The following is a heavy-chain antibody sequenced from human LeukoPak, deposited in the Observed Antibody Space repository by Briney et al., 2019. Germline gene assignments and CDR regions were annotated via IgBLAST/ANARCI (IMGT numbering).Heavy chain of an antibody. CDR3: AKGGYIGYNGLFDV. Sequence: GGSLRLSCAASGFTFAPYIVSWVRQAPGKGLQWVPAISAGGTAIYYADSVKGRFTISRDDSNNMLYLQMNSLRDEDTATYYCAKGGYIGYNGLFDVWGQGTTVTVSS. V-gene: IGHV3-23*01. D-gene: IGHD5-12*01. CDR1: GFTFAPYI. J-gene: IGHJ3*01. CDR2: ISAGGTAI.